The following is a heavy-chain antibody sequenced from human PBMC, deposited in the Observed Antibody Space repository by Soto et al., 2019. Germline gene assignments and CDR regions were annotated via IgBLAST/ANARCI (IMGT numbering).Heavy chain of an antibody. CDR2: ISGSGGST. J-gene: IGHJ4*02. CDR1: GFTFSSYA. CDR3: ASRSSGWYFDH. D-gene: IGHD6-19*01. Sequence: EVQLLESGGSLVQPGGSLRLSCAASGFTFSSYAMNWVRQAPGKGLEWVSVISGSGGSTYYADSGKGRFTISRDSSKNTLYLQMNSLRAEDTAVYYCASRSSGWYFDHGGQGTLVTVSS. V-gene: IGHV3-23*01.